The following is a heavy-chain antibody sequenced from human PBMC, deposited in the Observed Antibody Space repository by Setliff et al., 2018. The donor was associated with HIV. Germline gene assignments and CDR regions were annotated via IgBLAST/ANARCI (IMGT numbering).Heavy chain of an antibody. V-gene: IGHV4-61*09. CDR1: GGSISSGSYY. CDR3: ARVGYHGSGSPYYFHMDV. Sequence: PSETLSLTCTVSGGSISSGSYYWSWIRQPAGKGLEWIGHIHTSGSTKYNPSLKSRVTISADTSKNQFSLNLSSVTAAETAAYYCARVGYHGSGSPYYFHMDVWGQGTTVTVSS. D-gene: IGHD3-10*01. CDR2: IHTSGST. J-gene: IGHJ6*02.